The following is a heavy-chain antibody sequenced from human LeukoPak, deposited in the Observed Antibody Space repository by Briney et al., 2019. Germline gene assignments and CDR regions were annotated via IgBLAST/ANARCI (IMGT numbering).Heavy chain of an antibody. V-gene: IGHV3-23*01. CDR3: AKSVDSRGYWFERGADF. J-gene: IGHJ4*02. CDR2: VSGHGTSS. Sequence: GGSLRLSCAASGFTFSSYAITWVRQAPGEGLEWVSTVSGHGTSSYYPDSVKGRFTVSRDNSKNTVFLQMSSLGAEDSAQYYCAKSVDSRGYWFERGADFWGQGTVVTVSS. D-gene: IGHD3-22*01. CDR1: GFTFSSYA.